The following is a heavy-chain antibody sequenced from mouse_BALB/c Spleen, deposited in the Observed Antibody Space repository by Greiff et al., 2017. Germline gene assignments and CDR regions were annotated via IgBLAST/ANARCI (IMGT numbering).Heavy chain of an antibody. CDR1: GYSFTGYY. Sequence: LVKTGASVTISCKASGYSFTGYYMHWVKQSHGKSLEWIGYISCYNGATSYNQKFKGKATFTVDTSSSPAYMQFNSLTSEDSAVYDCARGDGYYFDYWGQGTTLTVSS. V-gene: IGHV1S34*01. CDR3: ARGDGYYFDY. D-gene: IGHD2-3*01. J-gene: IGHJ2*01. CDR2: ISCYNGAT.